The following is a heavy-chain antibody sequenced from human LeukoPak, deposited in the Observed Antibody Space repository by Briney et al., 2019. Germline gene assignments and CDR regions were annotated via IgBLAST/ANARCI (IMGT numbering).Heavy chain of an antibody. CDR1: GLSFSSYG. V-gene: IGHV3-21*01. CDR2: ISTSSIYI. J-gene: IGHJ4*02. CDR3: ARSLWFGDSNLDY. Sequence: GGSLRLSCAASGLSFSSYGMNWVRQAPGKGLEWVSSISTSSIYIYYADSLKGRFTISRDNAKNSLYLQMSSLRAEDTAMYYCARSLWFGDSNLDYWGQGTLVTVSS. D-gene: IGHD3-10*01.